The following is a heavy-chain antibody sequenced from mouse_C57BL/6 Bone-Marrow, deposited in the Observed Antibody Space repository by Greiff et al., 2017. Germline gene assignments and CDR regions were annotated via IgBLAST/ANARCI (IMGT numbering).Heavy chain of an antibody. D-gene: IGHD2-3*01. CDR3: ARGADGYGWFAY. CDR1: GYTFTSYW. CDR2: IHPNSGST. Sequence: QVQLQQPGAELVKPGASVKLSCKASGYTFTSYWMHWVKQRPGQGLEWIGMIHPNSGSTNYNEKFKSKATLTVDKSSSTAYMQLSSLTSEDSAVYYCARGADGYGWFAYWGQGTLVTVSA. J-gene: IGHJ3*01. V-gene: IGHV1-64*01.